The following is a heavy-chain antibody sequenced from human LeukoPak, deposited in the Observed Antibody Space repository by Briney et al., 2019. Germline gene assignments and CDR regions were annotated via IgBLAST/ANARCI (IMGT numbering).Heavy chain of an antibody. Sequence: GASVKVSCKASGGTFSSYAISWVRQAPGQGLEWMGGIIPIFGTANCAQKFQGRVTITADESTSTAYMELSSLRSEDTAVYYCARAVYSYGYGDYYYYYMDVWGKGTTVTISS. V-gene: IGHV1-69*01. CDR1: GGTFSSYA. D-gene: IGHD5-18*01. CDR3: ARAVYSYGYGDYYYYYMDV. CDR2: IIPIFGTA. J-gene: IGHJ6*03.